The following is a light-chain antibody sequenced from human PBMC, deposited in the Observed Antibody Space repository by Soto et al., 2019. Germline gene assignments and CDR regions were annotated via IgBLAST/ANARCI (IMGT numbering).Light chain of an antibody. CDR3: QQYNNWPRAT. CDR2: RTS. CDR1: QSVLDRSNNKNY. J-gene: IGKJ4*01. V-gene: IGKV4-1*01. Sequence: DIVLTQSPDSLTVSLGERATISCKSSQSVLDRSNNKNYLAWYQQKPGQAPRLLMFRTSSRATGFPARFSGSGSGTEFNLTISSLQSEDFGVHYCQQYNNWPRATFGGGTKVDIK.